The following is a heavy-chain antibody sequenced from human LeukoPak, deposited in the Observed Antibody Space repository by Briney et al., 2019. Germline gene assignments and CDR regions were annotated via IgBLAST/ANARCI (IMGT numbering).Heavy chain of an antibody. D-gene: IGHD6-13*01. J-gene: IGHJ6*03. CDR3: ARDRSSWDYYYYYMDV. V-gene: IGHV4-39*07. CDR2: IYYSGST. Sequence: PSETLSLTCTVSGGSISSGSYYWGWIRQPPGKGLEWIGSIYYSGSTYYNPSLKSRVTISVDTSKNQFSLKLSSVTAADTAVYYCARDRSSWDYYYYYMDVWGKGTTVTVSS. CDR1: GGSISSGSYY.